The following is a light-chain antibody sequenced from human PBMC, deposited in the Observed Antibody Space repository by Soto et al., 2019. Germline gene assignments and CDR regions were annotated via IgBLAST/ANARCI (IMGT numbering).Light chain of an antibody. J-gene: IGKJ5*01. CDR1: QSVLYSSNNKNY. CDR3: QQYDSPPIT. Sequence: DIVMTQSPDSLAVSLGERAAINCKSSQSVLYSSNNKNYFAWYQQKPGQPPKLLIYWASTRESGVPDRFSGSGSGRDLTLTISSLQAEDVAVYYSQQYDSPPITFRQGTRMEIK. CDR2: WAS. V-gene: IGKV4-1*01.